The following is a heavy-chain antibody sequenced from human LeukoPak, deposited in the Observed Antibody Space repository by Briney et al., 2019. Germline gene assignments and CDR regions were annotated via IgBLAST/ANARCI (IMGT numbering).Heavy chain of an antibody. Sequence: GGPLRLSCAASGFTFRSYDTHWVRQAPGKGLEWVAVISYDGSNKYYADSVKGRFTISRDISKSTLYLQMNSLRAEDTAVYYCARDVRGRYFNWLWFDYWGQGTLVTVSS. CDR2: ISYDGSNK. V-gene: IGHV3-30*03. D-gene: IGHD3-9*01. J-gene: IGHJ4*02. CDR3: ARDVRGRYFNWLWFDY. CDR1: GFTFRSYD.